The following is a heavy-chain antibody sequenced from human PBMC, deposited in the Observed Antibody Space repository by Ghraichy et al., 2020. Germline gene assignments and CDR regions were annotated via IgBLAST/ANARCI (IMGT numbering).Heavy chain of an antibody. J-gene: IGHJ4*02. D-gene: IGHD4-23*01. CDR3: ARARDSHCLGGICSYHFDY. Sequence: GGSLRLSCAASGFTFSTYDIHWVRQATGKGLEWVSGIGAAGDTYYPGSVKGRFTISRENAKNSLYLQLNSLRAGDTAVYYCARARDSHCLGGICSYHFDYWGQGTLVTVSS. CDR1: GFTFSTYD. V-gene: IGHV3-13*01. CDR2: IGAAGDT.